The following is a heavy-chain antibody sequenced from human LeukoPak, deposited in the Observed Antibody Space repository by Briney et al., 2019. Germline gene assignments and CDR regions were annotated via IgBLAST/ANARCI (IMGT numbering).Heavy chain of an antibody. CDR1: GGSISSSDYY. D-gene: IGHD2-15*01. Sequence: PSETLSLTCTVSGGSISSSDYYWDWIRQPPGKGLEWIASISYSGSTYYNPSLKSQVTISVDTPKNQFSLKLSSVTAADTSVYYCARVDYCSGGSCYYYYYGMDVWGQGTTVTVSS. CDR3: ARVDYCSGGSCYYYYYGMDV. CDR2: ISYSGST. J-gene: IGHJ6*02. V-gene: IGHV4-39*01.